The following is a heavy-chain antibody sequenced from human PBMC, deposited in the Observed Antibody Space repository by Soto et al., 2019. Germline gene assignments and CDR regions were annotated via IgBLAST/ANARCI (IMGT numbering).Heavy chain of an antibody. CDR3: ARLASGWQYYYFDF. Sequence: QVQLQQWGAGLLKPSETLSLTCAVYGGSFSPYFWSWIRQPPGKGLEWIGEINHSGCTNYNPSLTRRATLSVDTSKNQVSLKLTSVTAADTAVYYCARLASGWQYYYFDFWGRGTPVTVSS. V-gene: IGHV4-34*01. CDR1: GGSFSPYF. CDR2: INHSGCT. J-gene: IGHJ2*01. D-gene: IGHD6-19*01.